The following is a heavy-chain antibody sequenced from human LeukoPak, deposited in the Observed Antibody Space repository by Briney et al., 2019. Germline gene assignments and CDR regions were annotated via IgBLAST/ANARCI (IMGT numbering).Heavy chain of an antibody. CDR3: ARDLRRVGVAAGPNWFDP. J-gene: IGHJ5*02. V-gene: IGHV3-48*01. CDR1: GFTFSSYS. D-gene: IGHD6-6*01. Sequence: PGESLRLSCAASGFTFSSYSMNWVRQAPGKGLEWVSYISSSSSTIYYADSVKGRFTISRDNAKNSLYLQMNSLRAEDTAVYYCARDLRRVGVAAGPNWFDPWGQGTLVTVSS. CDR2: ISSSSSTI.